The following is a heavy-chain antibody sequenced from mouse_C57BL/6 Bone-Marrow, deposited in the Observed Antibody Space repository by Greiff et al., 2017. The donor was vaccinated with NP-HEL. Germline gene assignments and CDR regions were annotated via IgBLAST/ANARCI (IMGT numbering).Heavy chain of an antibody. V-gene: IGHV1-59*01. Sequence: QVQLKQPGAELVRPGTSVKLSCKASGYTFTSYWMHWVKQRPGHGLEWIGVIDPSDSYTNYNQKFKGKATLTVDTSSSTAYMQLSSLTSEDSAVYYCASGGDFDDWGQGTTLTVSS. J-gene: IGHJ2*01. CDR3: ASGGDFDD. CDR1: GYTFTSYW. CDR2: IDPSDSYT.